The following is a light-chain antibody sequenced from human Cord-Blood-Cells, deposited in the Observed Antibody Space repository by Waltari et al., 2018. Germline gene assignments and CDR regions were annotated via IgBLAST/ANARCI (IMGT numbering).Light chain of an antibody. J-gene: IGLJ3*02. Sequence: QYVLTQPPSVSAAPGQTVHISSPGSTPHIGNNYVSMYPQLPGTAPKLLIYENNKRPSGIPDRFSGSKSGTSATLGITGLQTGDEADYYCGTWDSSLSAGVFGGGTKLTVL. CDR1: TPHIGNNY. CDR2: ENN. CDR3: GTWDSSLSAGV. V-gene: IGLV1-51*02.